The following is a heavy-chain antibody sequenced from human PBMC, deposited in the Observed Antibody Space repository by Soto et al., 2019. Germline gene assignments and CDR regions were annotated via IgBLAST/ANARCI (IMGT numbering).Heavy chain of an antibody. CDR1: GGSISSGGFY. Sequence: QVQLQESGPGLVKPSQTLSLTCTVSGGSISSGGFYWSWIRQHPGKGLEWIGYIYYSGSTYYNPSLKSRVTISVDTSKHQFSLRLSSVTAADTDVYYCARGRYWYFDLWGRGTLVTVSS. V-gene: IGHV4-31*03. CDR2: IYYSGST. J-gene: IGHJ2*01. CDR3: ARGRYWYFDL.